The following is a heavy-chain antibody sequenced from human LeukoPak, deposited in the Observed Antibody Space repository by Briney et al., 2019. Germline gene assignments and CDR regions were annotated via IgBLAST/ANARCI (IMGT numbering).Heavy chain of an antibody. CDR1: GFTFSSYA. V-gene: IGHV3-23*03. CDR3: ATGGLYFYSD. J-gene: IGHJ4*02. CDR2: AYDDRDNK. Sequence: PGGSLRLSCVASGFTFSSYAMSWVRQAPGKGLEWVAVAYDDRDNKYHADSVKGRFTVSKDNSKKTLYLQMSSLRAEDTAIYYCATGGLYFYSDWGQGILVTVSS. D-gene: IGHD1-26*01.